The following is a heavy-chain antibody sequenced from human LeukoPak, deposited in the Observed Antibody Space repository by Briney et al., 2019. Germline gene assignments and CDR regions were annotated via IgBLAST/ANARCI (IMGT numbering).Heavy chain of an antibody. Sequence: SETLSLTCTVSGGSISSYYWSWIRQPAGKGLEWIGRIYTSGSTNYNPSLKSRVTISVDTSKNQFSLKLSPVTAADTAVYYCARVLLGYCSSTSCYLGAFDIWGQGTMVTVSS. CDR1: GGSISSYY. CDR3: ARVLLGYCSSTSCYLGAFDI. D-gene: IGHD2-2*01. CDR2: IYTSGST. J-gene: IGHJ3*02. V-gene: IGHV4-4*07.